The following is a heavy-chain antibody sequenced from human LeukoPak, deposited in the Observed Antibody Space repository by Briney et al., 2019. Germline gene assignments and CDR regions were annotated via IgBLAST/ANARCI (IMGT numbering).Heavy chain of an antibody. J-gene: IGHJ6*03. Sequence: GGSLRLSCAASGFTFSSYWMSWVRQAPGKGLEGVANIKQYGSDKYYVDSVKGRFTISRDNAKNSLYLQMNSLRAEDTAVYYCARDREGVSYSPAIHYYYYMDVWGKGTTVTVSS. CDR2: IKQYGSDK. CDR1: GFTFSSYW. CDR3: ARDREGVSYSPAIHYYYYMDV. V-gene: IGHV3-7*01. D-gene: IGHD1-26*01.